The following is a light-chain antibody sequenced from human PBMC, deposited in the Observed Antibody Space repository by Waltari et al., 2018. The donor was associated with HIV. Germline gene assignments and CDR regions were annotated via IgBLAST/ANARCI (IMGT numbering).Light chain of an antibody. CDR3: AAWDDNLNVML. CDR1: RSNIGKNA. CDR2: FDD. J-gene: IGLJ3*02. V-gene: IGLV1-36*01. Sequence: QSALTQPPSVSAAPRQRVTISCSGTRSNIGKNAVNWYRQFPGTTPTLLIYFDDLLSAGVSDRFSASKSDTSASLAISGLQSEDEADYYCAAWDDNLNVMLFGGGTRLTVL.